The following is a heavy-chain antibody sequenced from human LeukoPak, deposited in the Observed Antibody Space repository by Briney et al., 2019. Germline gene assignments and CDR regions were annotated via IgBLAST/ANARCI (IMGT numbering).Heavy chain of an antibody. D-gene: IGHD3-10*01. CDR2: IYYSGST. CDR3: AVYSRGVIEGSYFAY. CDR1: GGSISSSSYY. J-gene: IGHJ4*02. V-gene: IGHV4-39*01. Sequence: SETLSLTCTVPGGSISSSSYYWGWIRQPPGKGLECIGSIYYSGSTYYNPSLKSRATISVDTSKNQFSLKLSSVTAADRAVYSCAVYSRGVIEGSYFAYWGQGTLVTVSS.